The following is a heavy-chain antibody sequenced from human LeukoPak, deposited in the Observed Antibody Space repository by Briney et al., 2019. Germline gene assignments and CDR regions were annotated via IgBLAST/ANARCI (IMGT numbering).Heavy chain of an antibody. J-gene: IGHJ5*02. CDR3: ARRGTTYCTVDSCHPNWFDP. D-gene: IGHD2-15*01. Sequence: PGGSLRLSCAASGFTFSTYSMKWVRQAPGKGLEWVSYISSSSGTIYYADSVKGRFTISRDNAKNSLYLQMNGLRDEDTAVYYCARRGTTYCTVDSCHPNWFDPWGQGTLVTVSS. CDR2: ISSSSGTI. CDR1: GFTFSTYS. V-gene: IGHV3-48*02.